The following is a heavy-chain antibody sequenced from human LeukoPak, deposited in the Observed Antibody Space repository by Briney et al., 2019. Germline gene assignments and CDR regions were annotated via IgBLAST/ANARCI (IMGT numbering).Heavy chain of an antibody. V-gene: IGHV4-59*01. CDR3: ARDREVYGMDV. CDR1: GGSISSYY. J-gene: IGHJ6*02. CDR2: IYYSGST. Sequence: SETLSLTCTVSGGSISSYYWSWIRQPPGKGLEWIGYIYYSGSTNYNPSLKSRVTISVDTSKNQFSLKLSSVTAADTAVYYRARDREVYGMDVWGQGTTVTVSS.